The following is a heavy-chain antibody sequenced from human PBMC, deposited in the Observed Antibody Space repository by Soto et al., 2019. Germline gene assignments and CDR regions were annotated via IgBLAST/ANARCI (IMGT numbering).Heavy chain of an antibody. D-gene: IGHD3-9*01. CDR3: ARGMAEEQIFYYFDY. J-gene: IGHJ4*02. V-gene: IGHV4-59*11. CDR1: YASIIYLY. CDR2: VSNTATT. Sequence: SETKSLTCTVSYASIIYLYWGLILPSRGGGLESLGYVSNTATTTYNPSLKNRVTISVDASKSQFYLKLRSVTAADTAVYYCARGMAEEQIFYYFDYWGQGALVTVSS.